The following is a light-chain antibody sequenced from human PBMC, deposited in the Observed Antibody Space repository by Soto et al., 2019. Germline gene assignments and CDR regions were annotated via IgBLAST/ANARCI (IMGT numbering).Light chain of an antibody. Sequence: EIVLTQSPGTLSLSPGERATLSCRASQSVSSSYLAWYQQKPGQAPRLLIYGVSSRATVIPDRFSGSGSGTDFTLTISRLEPEDYAVYYCQQYGSSQTFGQGTQLEIK. J-gene: IGKJ2*01. CDR1: QSVSSSY. V-gene: IGKV3-20*01. CDR3: QQYGSSQT. CDR2: GVS.